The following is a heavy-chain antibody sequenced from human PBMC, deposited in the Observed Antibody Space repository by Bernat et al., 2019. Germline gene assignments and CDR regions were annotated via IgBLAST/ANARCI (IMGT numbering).Heavy chain of an antibody. J-gene: IGHJ4*02. CDR3: ASDPLHYFDS. CDR1: GFTFSSPW. V-gene: IGHV3-7*03. Sequence: EVQLVESGGGLVQPGGSLRLSCAASGFTFSSPWMSWVRQAPGKGLEWVASIKQDGSGKYYVDSLKGRLTISRDKAKNSLYLQMNSLRAEDTAVYYCASDPLHYFDSWGQGTLVTVSS. CDR2: IKQDGSGK.